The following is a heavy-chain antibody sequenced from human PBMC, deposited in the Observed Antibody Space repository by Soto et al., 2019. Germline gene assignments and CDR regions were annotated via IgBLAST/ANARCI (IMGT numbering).Heavy chain of an antibody. J-gene: IGHJ4*02. Sequence: ASVKVSCKASGGTFSSYAISWVRQAPGQGLEWMGGIIPIFGTANYAQKFQGRVTITADKSTSTAYMELSSLRSEDTAVYYCARDSGAQQLDGAMVFLDFDYWGPGTLVTVSS. CDR3: ARDSGAQQLDGAMVFLDFDY. D-gene: IGHD5-18*01. V-gene: IGHV1-69*06. CDR1: GGTFSSYA. CDR2: IIPIFGTA.